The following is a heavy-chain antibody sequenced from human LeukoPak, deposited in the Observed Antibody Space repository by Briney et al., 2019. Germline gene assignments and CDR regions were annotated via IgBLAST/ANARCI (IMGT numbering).Heavy chain of an antibody. D-gene: IGHD1-26*01. V-gene: IGHV1-69*05. CDR3: ASSSGSYYWFDP. J-gene: IGHJ5*02. Sequence: GASVKVSCKASGYTFTSYYMHWVRQAPGQGLEWMGGIIPIFGTANYAQKFQGRVTITTDESTSTAYMELSSLRSEDTAVYYCASSSGSYYWFDPWGQGTLVTVSS. CDR2: IIPIFGTA. CDR1: GYTFTSYY.